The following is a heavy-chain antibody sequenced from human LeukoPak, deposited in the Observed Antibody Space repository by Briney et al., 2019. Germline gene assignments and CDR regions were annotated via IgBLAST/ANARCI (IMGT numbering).Heavy chain of an antibody. CDR3: ARASTHSDY. Sequence: PSGTLSLTCAVYGGSFSGYYWSWIRQPPGKGLEWIGEINHSGSTNYNPSLKSRVTISVDTSKNQFSLKLSSVTAADTAVYYCARASTHSDYWGQGTLVTVSS. CDR2: INHSGST. D-gene: IGHD1-1*01. J-gene: IGHJ4*02. V-gene: IGHV4-34*01. CDR1: GGSFSGYY.